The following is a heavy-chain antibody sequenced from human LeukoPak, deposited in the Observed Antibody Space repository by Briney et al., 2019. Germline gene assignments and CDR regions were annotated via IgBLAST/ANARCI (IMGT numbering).Heavy chain of an antibody. J-gene: IGHJ4*02. CDR2: INSDGTTT. V-gene: IGHV3-74*01. Sequence: GGSLRLSCAASGFTFSNYWMHWVRQGPGKGLVWVSRINSDGTTTSCADSVKGRFTISRDNAKNSLYLQMNSLRAEDTAVYYCARGPYSSGSSADYWGQGTLVTVSS. CDR1: GFTFSNYW. D-gene: IGHD6-19*01. CDR3: ARGPYSSGSSADY.